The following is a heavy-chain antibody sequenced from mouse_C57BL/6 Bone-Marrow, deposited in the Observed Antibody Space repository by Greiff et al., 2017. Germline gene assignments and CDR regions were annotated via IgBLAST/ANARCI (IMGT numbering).Heavy chain of an antibody. Sequence: VKLQQPGAELVRPGSSVKLSCKASGYTFTSYWMDWVKQRPGQGLEWIGNIYPSDSETHYNQKFKDKATLTVDKSSSTAYMQLSSLTSEDSAVYYCARGNDVYYGNFDYWGQGTTLTVSS. CDR1: GYTFTSYW. CDR2: IYPSDSET. J-gene: IGHJ2*01. CDR3: ARGNDVYYGNFDY. D-gene: IGHD2-3*01. V-gene: IGHV1-61*01.